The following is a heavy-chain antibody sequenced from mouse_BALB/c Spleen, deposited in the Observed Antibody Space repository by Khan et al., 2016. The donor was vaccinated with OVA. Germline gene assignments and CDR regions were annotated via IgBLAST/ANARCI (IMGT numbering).Heavy chain of an antibody. Sequence: QVQLQQSGVELVRPGTSVMVSCKASGYAFNNYMIEWLKQRPGQGLEWIGVINPGSGGTTYNEKFKGKATLTADKSTNTAYMQLSSLTSDDSAVYCCARGGYGSLAYWGQGTLVTVSA. CDR2: INPGSGGT. J-gene: IGHJ3*01. CDR1: GYAFNNYM. D-gene: IGHD1-1*02. V-gene: IGHV1-54*01. CDR3: ARGGYGSLAY.